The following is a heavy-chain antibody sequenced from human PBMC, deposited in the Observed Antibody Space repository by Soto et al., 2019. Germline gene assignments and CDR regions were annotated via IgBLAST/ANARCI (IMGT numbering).Heavy chain of an antibody. Sequence: PSETLSLTCTVSGGSISSSSYYWGWIRQPPGKGLEWIGSIYYSGSTYYNPSLKSRVTISVDTSKNQFSLKLSSVTAADTAVYYCAGVWGYSYGSHYYYYYGMDVWSQGTTVTVSS. V-gene: IGHV4-39*01. CDR2: IYYSGST. D-gene: IGHD5-18*01. CDR3: AGVWGYSYGSHYYYYYGMDV. J-gene: IGHJ6*02. CDR1: GGSISSSSYY.